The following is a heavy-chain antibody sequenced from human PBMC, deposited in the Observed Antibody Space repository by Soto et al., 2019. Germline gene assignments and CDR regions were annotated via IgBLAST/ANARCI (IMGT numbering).Heavy chain of an antibody. Sequence: QVQLVQSGAEVKKPGSSVKVSCKASGGTFSSYAISWVRQAPGQGLEWMGGIIPIFGTANYAQKFQGRVTITADESTSPAYMELSSLRSEDTAVYYCARDSTMVRGVIINGPFDYWGQGNLVTVSS. J-gene: IGHJ4*02. CDR3: ARDSTMVRGVIINGPFDY. CDR2: IIPIFGTA. V-gene: IGHV1-69*01. CDR1: GGTFSSYA. D-gene: IGHD3-10*01.